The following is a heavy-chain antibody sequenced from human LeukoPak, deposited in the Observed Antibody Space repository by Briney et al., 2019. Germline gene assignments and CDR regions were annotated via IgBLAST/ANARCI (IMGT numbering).Heavy chain of an antibody. CDR1: GFTFDDYA. J-gene: IGHJ4*02. Sequence: GRSLRLSCAASGFTFDDYAMHWVRQAPGKGLEWVSGISWNSGSIGYADSVKGRFTISRDNAKNSLYLQMNSLRAEDTALYYCAKDLGYSSSCSDYWGQGTLVTVSS. V-gene: IGHV3-9*01. CDR2: ISWNSGSI. CDR3: AKDLGYSSSCSDY. D-gene: IGHD6-13*01.